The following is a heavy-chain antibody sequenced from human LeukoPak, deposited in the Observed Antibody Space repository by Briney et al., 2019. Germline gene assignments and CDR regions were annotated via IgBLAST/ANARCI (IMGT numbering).Heavy chain of an antibody. Sequence: PSETLSLTCTVSGGSISSSSYYWGWIRQPPGKGLEWIGSMYSSGSTYYNPSLKSRVTISVDTSKNQFSLKLSSVTAADTAVYYCARTGDYAYWYFDLWGRGTLVTVSS. CDR2: MYSSGST. J-gene: IGHJ2*01. D-gene: IGHD4-17*01. CDR1: GGSISSSSYY. V-gene: IGHV4-39*07. CDR3: ARTGDYAYWYFDL.